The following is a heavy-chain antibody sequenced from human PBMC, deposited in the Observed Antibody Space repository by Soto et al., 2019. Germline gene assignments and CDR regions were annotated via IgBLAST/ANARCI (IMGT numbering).Heavy chain of an antibody. CDR1: GYTFTSYG. J-gene: IGHJ6*02. V-gene: IGHV1-18*01. CDR2: ISAYNGNT. D-gene: IGHD3-22*01. CDR3: ASDSSGHRSGMDV. Sequence: QVQLVQSGAEAKKPGASVKVSCKASGYTFTSYGISWVRQAPGQGLEWMGWISAYNGNTNYAQRFQGSVTMTRDTSKSTAYMELRSLRSDDTAVYYCASDSSGHRSGMDVWGQGTTVTVSS.